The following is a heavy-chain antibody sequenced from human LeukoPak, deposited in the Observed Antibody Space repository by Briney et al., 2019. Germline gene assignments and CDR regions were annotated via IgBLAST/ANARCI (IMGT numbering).Heavy chain of an antibody. CDR1: GDSVSSNSAA. V-gene: IGHV6-1*01. CDR2: TYYRSKWYN. J-gene: IGHJ6*02. D-gene: IGHD1-20*01. Sequence: SQTLSLTCAISGDSVSSNSAAWNWIRQSPSRGLEWLGRTYYRSKWYNDYAVSVKSRITINPDTSKNQFSLQLNSVTPEGTAVYYCARDPFTGYNWNPPDPYYYYGMDVWGQGTTVTVSS. CDR3: ARDPFTGYNWNPPDPYYYYGMDV.